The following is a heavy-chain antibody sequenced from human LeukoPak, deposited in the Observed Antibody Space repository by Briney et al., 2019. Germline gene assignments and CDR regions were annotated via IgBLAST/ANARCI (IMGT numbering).Heavy chain of an antibody. CDR3: ARDLLYSSSWASPYYYYGMDV. J-gene: IGHJ6*02. V-gene: IGHV4-4*07. CDR2: IYTSGST. D-gene: IGHD6-13*01. Sequence: PSETLSLTCTVSGGSISSYYWSWIRQPAGKGLEWIGRIYTSGSTNYNPSLKSRVTMSVDTSKSQFSLKLSSVTAADTAVYYCARDLLYSSSWASPYYYYGMDVWGQGTTVTVSS. CDR1: GGSISSYY.